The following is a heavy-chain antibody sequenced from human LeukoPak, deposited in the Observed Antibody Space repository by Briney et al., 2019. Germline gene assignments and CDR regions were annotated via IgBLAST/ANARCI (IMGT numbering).Heavy chain of an antibody. D-gene: IGHD5-18*01. CDR2: ISSSSSYI. Sequence: PGGSLRLSCAASGFTFSSYSMNWVRQAPGKGLEWVSSISSSSSYIYYADSVKGRFTISRDNAKNSLYLQMNSLRAEDTAVYYCARDGGTAMVTIRTFDPWGQGTLVTVSS. CDR3: ARDGGTAMVTIRTFDP. V-gene: IGHV3-21*01. CDR1: GFTFSSYS. J-gene: IGHJ5*02.